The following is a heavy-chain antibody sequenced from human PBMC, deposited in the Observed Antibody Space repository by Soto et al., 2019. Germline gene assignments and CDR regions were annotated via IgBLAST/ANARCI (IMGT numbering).Heavy chain of an antibody. CDR3: TSDLPYPDTSGSFGRNYCDP. J-gene: IGHJ5*01. CDR1: GFPFSRDW. CDR2: INQDGSSI. V-gene: IGHV3-74*03. Sequence: PGGSLRLSCAASGFPFSRDWIHWVRQAPGKGLVWVSRINQDGSSITYADSVKGRFTVSRDNDKNTLHLQMNSLRAEDTAIYYCTSDLPYPDTSGSFGRNYCDPWCQGPLVTVS. D-gene: IGHD3-3*01.